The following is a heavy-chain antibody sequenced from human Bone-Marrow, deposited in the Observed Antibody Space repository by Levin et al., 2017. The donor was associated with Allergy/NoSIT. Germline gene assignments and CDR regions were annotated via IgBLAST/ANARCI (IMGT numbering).Heavy chain of an antibody. Sequence: ASVKVSCKASGYTFTSYGISWVRQAPGQGLEWMGWISAYNGNTNYAQKLQGRVTMTTDTSTSTAYMELRSLRSDDTAVYYCARDTPQDIVVVPAGNYDYYYMDGWGKGTTVTVSS. CDR1: GYTFTSYG. CDR3: ARDTPQDIVVVPAGNYDYYYMDG. CDR2: ISAYNGNT. V-gene: IGHV1-18*01. D-gene: IGHD2-2*01. J-gene: IGHJ6*03.